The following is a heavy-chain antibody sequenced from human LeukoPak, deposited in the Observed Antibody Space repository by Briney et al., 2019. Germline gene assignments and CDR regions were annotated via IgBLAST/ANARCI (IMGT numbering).Heavy chain of an antibody. Sequence: PGGSLRLSCAASGFTFSSSAMSWVRQVPGKGLEWVSGISASGGSTYYADSVKGRFTISRDNSKNTLYLQMNSLRAEDTAVYYCAKGPLQLWLRYFDYWGQGTLVTVSS. CDR2: ISASGGST. CDR1: GFTFSSSA. D-gene: IGHD5-18*01. CDR3: AKGPLQLWLRYFDY. V-gene: IGHV3-23*01. J-gene: IGHJ4*02.